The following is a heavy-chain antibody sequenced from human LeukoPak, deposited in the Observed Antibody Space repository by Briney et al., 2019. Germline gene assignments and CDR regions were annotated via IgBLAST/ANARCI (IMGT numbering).Heavy chain of an antibody. J-gene: IGHJ4*02. CDR2: ISSSSSYI. D-gene: IGHD3-22*01. CDR1: GFTFSSYS. V-gene: IGHV3-21*04. CDR3: VRDISGYYFDY. Sequence: GGSLRLPCAAPGFTFSSYSMNWVRQAPGKGLEWVSSISSSSSYIYYADSVKGRFTISRDNAKNSLYLQMNSLRAEDTALYYCVRDISGYYFDYWGQGTLVTVSS.